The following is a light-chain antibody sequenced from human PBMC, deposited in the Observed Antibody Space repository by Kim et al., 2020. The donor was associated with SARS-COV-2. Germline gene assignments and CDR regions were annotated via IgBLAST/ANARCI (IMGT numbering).Light chain of an antibody. J-gene: IGLJ3*02. V-gene: IGLV4-69*01. CDR2: LNSDSSH. CDR1: SGHSTCA. Sequence: VDRTCCLASGHSTCAIAWHQQQPEKGPRFFIKLNSDSSHRKGDGIPDRFSGSSSGTERYLTGSSPQAEDEADYYCQTEDIGSRVFGGGTKVTVL. CDR3: QTEDIGSRV.